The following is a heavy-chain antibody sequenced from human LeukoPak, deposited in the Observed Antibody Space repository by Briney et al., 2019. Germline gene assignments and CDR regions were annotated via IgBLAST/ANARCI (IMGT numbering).Heavy chain of an antibody. J-gene: IGHJ3*02. CDR3: ARDLAAAAFDI. CDR2: IYYSGST. D-gene: IGHD6-13*01. Sequence: SETLSLTCTVSGGSISSYYWTWIRQSPGKGLEWIGYIYYSGSTYYNPSLKSRVTISVDTSKNQFSLKLSSVTAADTAVYYCARDLAAAAFDIWGQGTMVTVSS. V-gene: IGHV4-59*12. CDR1: GGSISSYY.